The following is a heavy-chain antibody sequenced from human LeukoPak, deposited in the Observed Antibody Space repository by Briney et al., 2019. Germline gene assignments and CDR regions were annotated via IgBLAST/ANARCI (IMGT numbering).Heavy chain of an antibody. CDR3: AREGIAAAGTGNWFDP. V-gene: IGHV1-46*01. CDR1: GYTFTNYY. CDR2: INPSGGST. Sequence: ASVKVSCKASGYTFTNYYMHWVRQAPGQGLEWMGIINPSGGSTSYAQKFQGGVTMTRDMSTSTVYMELSSLRSEDTAVYYCAREGIAAAGTGNWFDPWGQGTLVTVSS. J-gene: IGHJ5*02. D-gene: IGHD6-13*01.